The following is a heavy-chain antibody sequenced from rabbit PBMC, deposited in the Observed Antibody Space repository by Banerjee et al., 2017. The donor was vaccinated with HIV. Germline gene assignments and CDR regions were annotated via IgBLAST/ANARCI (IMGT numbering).Heavy chain of an antibody. CDR3: ARGYSGGINYWDL. J-gene: IGHJ4*01. CDR1: GFTISSSYC. CDR2: IGTGSGST. V-gene: IGHV1S43*01. D-gene: IGHD8-1*01. Sequence: QEQLVESGGGLVTPGESLKLFCKVSGFTISSSYCICWVRQAPGKGLEWIGCIGTGSGSTYYASWAKGRFTITRSTSLNTVTLQMTSLTAADTATYFCARGYSGGINYWDLWGPGTLVTVS.